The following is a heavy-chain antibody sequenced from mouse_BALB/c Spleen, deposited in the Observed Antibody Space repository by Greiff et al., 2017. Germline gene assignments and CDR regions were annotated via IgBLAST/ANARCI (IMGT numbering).Heavy chain of an antibody. CDR3: ARGLLLRHYAMDY. CDR1: GFTFSSFG. D-gene: IGHD1-1*01. J-gene: IGHJ4*01. V-gene: IGHV5-17*02. Sequence: EVKVEESGGGLVQPGGSRKLSCAASGFTFSSFGMHWVRQAPEKGLEWVAYISSGSSTIYYADTVKGRFTISRDNPKNTLFLQMTSLRSEDTAMYYCARGLLLRHYAMDYWGQGTSVTVSS. CDR2: ISSGSSTI.